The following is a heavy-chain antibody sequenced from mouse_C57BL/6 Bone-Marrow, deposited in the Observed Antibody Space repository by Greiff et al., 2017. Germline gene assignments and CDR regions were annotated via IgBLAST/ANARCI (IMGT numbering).Heavy chain of an antibody. CDR3: ARGDGYYVWFAY. D-gene: IGHD2-3*01. J-gene: IGHJ3*01. CDR1: GYTFTDYN. V-gene: IGHV1-18*01. Sequence: EVQLQQSGPELVKPGASVKTPCKASGYTFTDYNMDWVKQSHGKSLEWIGDINPNNGGTIYNQKFKGKATLTVDKSSSTAYLELRSLTSEDTAVYYCARGDGYYVWFAYWGQGTLVTVSA. CDR2: INPNNGGT.